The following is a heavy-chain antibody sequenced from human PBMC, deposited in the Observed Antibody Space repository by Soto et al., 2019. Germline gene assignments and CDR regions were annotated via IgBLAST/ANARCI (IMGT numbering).Heavy chain of an antibody. CDR2: IIPLFGTA. CDR1: GGTFSSYA. D-gene: IGHD6-6*01. Sequence: QVQLVQSGAEVKKPGSSVKVSCKASGGTFSSYAISWVRQAPGHGLEWMGGIIPLFGTANYEQKFQGRVTITADESTSTAYMELSSLRSEDTAVYYCARGGAARTHYCYYGMDVWGQGTTVTVSS. CDR3: ARGGAARTHYCYYGMDV. J-gene: IGHJ6*02. V-gene: IGHV1-69*01.